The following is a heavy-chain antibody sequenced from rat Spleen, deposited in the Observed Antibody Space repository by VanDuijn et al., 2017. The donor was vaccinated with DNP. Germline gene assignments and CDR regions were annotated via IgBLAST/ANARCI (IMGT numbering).Heavy chain of an antibody. Sequence: EVQLVETGGGLVQPGRSLTLSCAASGFAFSDYYMAWVRQAPTKGLEWVAYITYDGDNTYYRDSVEGRFTISRDNAKNTLYLQMNSLRSEDTATYYCARAGSRYAMDAWGQGISVTVSS. D-gene: IGHD1-2*01. V-gene: IGHV5-20*01. CDR2: ITYDGDNT. CDR1: GFAFSDYY. CDR3: ARAGSRYAMDA. J-gene: IGHJ4*01.